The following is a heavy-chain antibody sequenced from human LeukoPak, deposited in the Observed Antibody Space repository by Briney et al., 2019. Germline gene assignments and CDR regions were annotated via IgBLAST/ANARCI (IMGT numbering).Heavy chain of an antibody. CDR1: EFTFSSYW. CDR3: ARITSPILLWFGELSYYFDY. D-gene: IGHD3-10*01. CDR2: IKQDGSEK. Sequence: GGSLRLSCAASEFTFSSYWMSWVRQAPGKGLEWVANIKQDGSEKYYVDSVKGRFTISRDNAKNSLYLQMNSLRAEDTAVYYCARITSPILLWFGELSYYFDYWGQGTLVTVSS. J-gene: IGHJ4*02. V-gene: IGHV3-7*01.